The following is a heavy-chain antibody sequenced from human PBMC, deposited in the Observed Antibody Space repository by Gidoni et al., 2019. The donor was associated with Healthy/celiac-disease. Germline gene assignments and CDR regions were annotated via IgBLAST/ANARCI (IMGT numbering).Heavy chain of an antibody. CDR2: ISSSSSYI. CDR1: GFTFSSYS. J-gene: IGHJ3*02. D-gene: IGHD6-13*01. CDR3: ARAIAAAGPSDAFDI. V-gene: IGHV3-21*01. Sequence: EVQLVESGGGLVKPGGSLRLSCAASGFTFSSYSMNWVRQAPGKGLEWVSSISSSSSYIYYADSVKGRFTISRDNAKNSLYLQMNSLRAEDTAVYYCARAIAAAGPSDAFDIWGQGTMVTVSS.